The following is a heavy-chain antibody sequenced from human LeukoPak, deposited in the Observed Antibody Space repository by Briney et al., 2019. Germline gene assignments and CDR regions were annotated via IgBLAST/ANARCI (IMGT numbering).Heavy chain of an antibody. CDR1: GGSITNNNW. CDR2: IYHTGST. V-gene: IGHV4-4*02. D-gene: IGHD1-1*01. Sequence: SETLSLTCAVSGGSITNNNWWTWVRQPPGQGLEWIGEIYHTGSTNYYPSLKSRVIMSVDKSNNQFSLKLTSVTAADTAVYYCARDAGYNLDFWGQGTLVTVSS. CDR3: ARDAGYNLDF. J-gene: IGHJ4*02.